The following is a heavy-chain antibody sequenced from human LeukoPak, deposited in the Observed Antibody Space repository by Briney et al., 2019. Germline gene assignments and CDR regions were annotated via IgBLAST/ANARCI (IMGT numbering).Heavy chain of an antibody. D-gene: IGHD3-22*01. CDR1: GYTFTGYY. V-gene: IGHV1-24*01. CDR2: FDPEDGET. J-gene: IGHJ4*02. Sequence: WASVKVSCKASGYTFTGYYMHWVRQAPGQGLEWMGGFDPEDGETIYAQKFQGRVTMTEDTSTDTAYMELSSLRSEDTAVYYCATDLEYYYDSSGYSYWGQGTLVTVSS. CDR3: ATDLEYYYDSSGYSY.